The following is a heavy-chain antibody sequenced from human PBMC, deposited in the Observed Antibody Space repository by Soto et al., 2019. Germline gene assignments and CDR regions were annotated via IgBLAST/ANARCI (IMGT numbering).Heavy chain of an antibody. J-gene: IGHJ4*02. D-gene: IGHD3-22*01. CDR2: SRGSGGST. Sequence: EVQLLESGGGLVQPGGALGLSCAASGFTFSSYAMRWVRQAPGKGLEGGSASRGSGGSTYYADSVKGRFTISRDNSKNTLYLKMKSLRAEDTAVYYCAPPCYDSSAPDYWGQGTLVTVSS. V-gene: IGHV3-23*01. CDR1: GFTFSSYA. CDR3: APPCYDSSAPDY.